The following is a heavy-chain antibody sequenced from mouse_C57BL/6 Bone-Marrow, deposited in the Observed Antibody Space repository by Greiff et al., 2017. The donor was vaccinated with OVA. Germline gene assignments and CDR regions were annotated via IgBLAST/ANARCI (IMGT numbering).Heavy chain of an antibody. J-gene: IGHJ3*01. CDR3: ARPNWVAWFAY. CDR2: IDPSDSYT. Sequence: QVQLQQPGAELVMPGASVKLSCKASGYTFTSYWMHWVKQRPGQGLEWIGEIDPSDSYTNYNQKFKGKSTLTVDKSSITAYMQLSSLTSEDSAVYYCARPNWVAWFAYWGQGTLVTVSA. V-gene: IGHV1-69*01. CDR1: GYTFTSYW. D-gene: IGHD4-1*01.